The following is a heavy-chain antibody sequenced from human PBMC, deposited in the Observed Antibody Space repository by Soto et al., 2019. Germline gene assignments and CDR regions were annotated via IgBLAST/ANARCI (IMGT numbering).Heavy chain of an antibody. CDR1: GGIFSSYA. CDR2: IIPIFGTA. J-gene: IGHJ4*02. CDR3: ARGGSGYVWFNDS. D-gene: IGHD3-22*01. Sequence: QEQLVQSGAEVKKPGSSVKVSCKASGGIFSSYAISWVRQAPGQGLEWMGGIIPIFGTANYAQKFQGRVTITPDASTNTAYMDLSSLTSADTAIYFCARGGSGYVWFNDSWGQGTLVPVSS. V-gene: IGHV1-69*01.